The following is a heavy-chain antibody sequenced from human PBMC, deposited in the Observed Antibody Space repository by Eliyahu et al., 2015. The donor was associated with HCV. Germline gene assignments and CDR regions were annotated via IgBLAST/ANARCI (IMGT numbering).Heavy chain of an antibody. D-gene: IGHD3-10*01. CDR2: ISRSGNTI. V-gene: IGHV3-11*01. CDR3: AREPYYYGSGSSYGMDV. CDR1: GXNFXNYY. Sequence: QVQLVESGGGLVKPGGSLRLSCXTSGXNFXNYYMNWIRQAPGKGLGWISYISRSGNTIFYADSVKGQFTISRDNAKNSLYLQMNNLRAEDTAVYYCAREPYYYGSGSSYGMDVWGQGTTVTVSS. J-gene: IGHJ6*02.